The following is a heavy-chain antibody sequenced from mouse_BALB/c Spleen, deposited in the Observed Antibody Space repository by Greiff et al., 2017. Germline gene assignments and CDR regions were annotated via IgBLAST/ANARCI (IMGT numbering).Heavy chain of an antibody. V-gene: IGHV3-8*02. J-gene: IGHJ4*01. CDR3: ARYEEIGGAMDY. CDR1: GDSITSGY. CDR2: ISYSGST. Sequence: EVKLMESGPSLVKPSQTLSLTCSVTGDSITSGYWNWIRKFPGNKLEYMGYISYSGSTYYNPSLKSRISITRDTSKNQYYLQLNSVTTEDTATYYCARYEEIGGAMDYWGQGTSVTVSS.